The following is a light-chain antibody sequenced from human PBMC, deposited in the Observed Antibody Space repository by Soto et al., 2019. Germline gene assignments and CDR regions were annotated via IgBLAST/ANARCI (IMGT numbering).Light chain of an antibody. J-gene: IGKJ2*01. V-gene: IGKV3-20*01. CDR2: GAS. Sequence: EKVLTQFPGTLTLSPGERATLSCRASQSVSRNYLAWYQQKPGQAPRLLIYGASSRATGIPDRFSGSGSGTDFTLTISRLEPEDFAVYYCQQYGGAPYAFGQGTKLEIK. CDR3: QQYGGAPYA. CDR1: QSVSRNY.